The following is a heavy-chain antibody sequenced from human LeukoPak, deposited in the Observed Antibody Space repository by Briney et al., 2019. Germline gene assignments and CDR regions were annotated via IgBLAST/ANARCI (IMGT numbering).Heavy chain of an antibody. CDR3: ARGGPPHFYYYMDV. Sequence: GASVKVSCKVSGYTLTELSMHWVRQAPGKGLEWMGGFDPEDGETIYAQKFQGRVTMTIDTPISTAYMELSRLRSDDTAVYYCARGGPPHFYYYMDVWGKGTTVTISS. CDR1: GYTLTELS. J-gene: IGHJ6*03. CDR2: FDPEDGET. V-gene: IGHV1-24*01.